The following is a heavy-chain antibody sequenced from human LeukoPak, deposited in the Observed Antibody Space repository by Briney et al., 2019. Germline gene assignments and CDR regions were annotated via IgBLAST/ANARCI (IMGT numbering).Heavy chain of an antibody. D-gene: IGHD6-13*01. J-gene: IGHJ4*02. Sequence: PGGSLRLSCAASGFTFSSHSMTWVRQAPGKGLEWVANIKPDGTTKFYVDSVKGRFTISRDNALNSLYLQMNSLRAEDTAIYYCARSIPYGTTWYGRSDYWGQGTLVTVSS. V-gene: IGHV3-7*03. CDR1: GFTFSSHS. CDR3: ARSIPYGTTWYGRSDY. CDR2: IKPDGTTK.